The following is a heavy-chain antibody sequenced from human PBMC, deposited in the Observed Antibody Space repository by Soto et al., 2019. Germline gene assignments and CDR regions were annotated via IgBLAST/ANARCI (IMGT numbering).Heavy chain of an antibody. CDR3: ARVSGSGSYYNGGIRYYYGMDV. V-gene: IGHV6-1*01. CDR1: GDSVSSNSAA. CDR2: TYYRSKWYN. Sequence: QTLSLTCAISGDSVSSNSAAWNWIRQSPSRGLEWLGRTYYRSKWYNDYAVSVKSRITINPDTSKNQFSLQLNSVTPEDTAVYYCARVSGSGSYYNGGIRYYYGMDVWGQGTTVTVSS. J-gene: IGHJ6*02. D-gene: IGHD3-10*01.